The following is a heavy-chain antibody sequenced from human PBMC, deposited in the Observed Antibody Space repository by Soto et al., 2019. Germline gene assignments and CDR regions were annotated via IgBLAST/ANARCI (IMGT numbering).Heavy chain of an antibody. CDR1: GGSISSYY. CDR3: ARGGGLDDDFWSGYYNMDV. V-gene: IGHV4-59*01. Sequence: SETLSLTCTVSGGSISSYYWSWIRQPPGKGLEWIGYIYYSGSTNYNPSLKSRVTISVDTSKNQFSLKLSSVTAADTAVYYFARGGGLDDDFWSGYYNMDVWGKGTTVTVSS. CDR2: IYYSGST. J-gene: IGHJ6*03. D-gene: IGHD3-3*01.